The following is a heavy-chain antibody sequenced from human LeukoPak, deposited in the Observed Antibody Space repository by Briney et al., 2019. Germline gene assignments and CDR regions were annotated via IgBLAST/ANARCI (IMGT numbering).Heavy chain of an antibody. J-gene: IGHJ5*02. Sequence: PGVSLPLSCATSGLTFSNYYMNWVRQAPGKGLEWVSSINIRNYIYYADSVKRRFTISRDNAKNTLYLQMNSLRAEDTAVYYCAKGQPMVRGGPISNRWGQGTLSPSPQ. CDR2: INIRNYI. D-gene: IGHD3-10*01. V-gene: IGHV3-69-1*01. CDR1: GLTFSNYY. CDR3: AKGQPMVRGGPISNR.